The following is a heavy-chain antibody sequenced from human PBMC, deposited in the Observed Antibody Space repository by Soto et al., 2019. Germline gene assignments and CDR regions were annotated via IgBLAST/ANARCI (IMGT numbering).Heavy chain of an antibody. V-gene: IGHV1-69*12. CDR2: IMPIFRTP. D-gene: IGHD5-12*01. Sequence: QVQLEQSGAEVKKPGSSVKVSCKASGGTFSNSAISWVRQAPGQGLEWMGGIMPIFRTPDYAQKFQGRVIITAEESASTAHVEWCRLRSEDTAVYYCARDKDWLLLGGNYCSVMDVRGQWTTVTVSS. CDR3: ARDKDWLLLGGNYCSVMDV. J-gene: IGHJ6*02. CDR1: GGTFSNSA.